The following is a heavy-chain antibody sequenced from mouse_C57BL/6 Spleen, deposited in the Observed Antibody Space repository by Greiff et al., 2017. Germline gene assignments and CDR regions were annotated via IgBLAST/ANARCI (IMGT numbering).Heavy chain of an antibody. J-gene: IGHJ4*01. CDR2: IDPSDSYT. CDR1: GYTFTSYW. CDR3: AREILADYAMDY. Sequence: VQLQQSGAELVRPGTSVKLSCKASGYTFTSYWMHWVKQRPGQGLEWIGVIDPSDSYTNYNQKFKGKATLTVDTSSSTAYMQLSSLTSEDSAVYDCAREILADYAMDYWGQGTSVTVSS. V-gene: IGHV1-59*01.